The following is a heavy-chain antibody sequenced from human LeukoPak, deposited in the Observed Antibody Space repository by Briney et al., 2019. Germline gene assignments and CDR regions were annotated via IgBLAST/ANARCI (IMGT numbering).Heavy chain of an antibody. Sequence: GGSLRLSCAASGFTFSDYYMSWIRQAPGKGLEWVSYISSSSSYTNYADSVKGRFTISRDTAKNSLYLQMNSLRAEDTAVYYCARVADYGDRHFDYWGQGTLVTVSS. CDR3: ARVADYGDRHFDY. D-gene: IGHD4-17*01. CDR1: GFTFSDYY. V-gene: IGHV3-11*05. CDR2: ISSSSSYT. J-gene: IGHJ4*02.